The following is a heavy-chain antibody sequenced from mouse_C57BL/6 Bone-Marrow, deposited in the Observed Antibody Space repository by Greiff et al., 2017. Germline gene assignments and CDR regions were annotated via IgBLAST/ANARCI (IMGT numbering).Heavy chain of an antibody. Sequence: QVQLQQSGAELAKPGASVKLSCKASGYTFTSYWMHWVKQRPGQGLEWIGYINPSSGYTKYNQKFKDTATLTADKSSSPAYMQLSSLTYADSAVYYCATGGNYAWFAYWGQGTLVTVSA. CDR3: ATGGNYAWFAY. D-gene: IGHD2-1*01. CDR2: INPSSGYT. V-gene: IGHV1-7*01. J-gene: IGHJ3*01. CDR1: GYTFTSYW.